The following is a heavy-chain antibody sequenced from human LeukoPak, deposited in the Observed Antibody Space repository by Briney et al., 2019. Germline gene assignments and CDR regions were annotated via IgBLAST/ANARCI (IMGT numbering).Heavy chain of an antibody. CDR2: IYTSGST. D-gene: IGHD2/OR15-2a*01. CDR1: GGSISSYY. V-gene: IGHV4-4*07. Sequence: SETLFLTCTVSGGSISSYYWSWIRQPAGKGLEWIGRIYTSGSTNYNPSLKSRVTMSVDTSKNQFSLKLSSVTAADTAVYYCARGEDSRALSYYMDVRGKGTTVTVSS. J-gene: IGHJ6*03. CDR3: ARGEDSRALSYYMDV.